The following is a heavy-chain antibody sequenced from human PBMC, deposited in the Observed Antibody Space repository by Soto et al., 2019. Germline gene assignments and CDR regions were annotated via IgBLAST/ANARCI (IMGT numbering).Heavy chain of an antibody. CDR2: ISSSSSYT. CDR1: GFIFSDYD. CDR3: ARDNSGHYYGWFDP. D-gene: IGHD3-3*01. V-gene: IGHV3-11*05. J-gene: IGHJ5*02. Sequence: GGSLRLSCVASGFIFSDYDMSWIRQAPGKGLEWISYISSSSSYTVYADSVKGRFTISRDDAKNSLYLQMNSLRAEDTAIYYCARDNSGHYYGWFDPWGQGSLVTVSS.